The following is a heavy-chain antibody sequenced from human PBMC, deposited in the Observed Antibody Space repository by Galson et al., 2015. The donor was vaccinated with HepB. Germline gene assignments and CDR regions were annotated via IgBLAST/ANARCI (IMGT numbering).Heavy chain of an antibody. V-gene: IGHV3-33*01. CDR2: IWYDGSNK. J-gene: IGHJ4*02. D-gene: IGHD3-22*01. Sequence: SLRLSCAASGFTFSSYGMHWVRQAPGKGLEWVAVIWYDGSNKYYADSVKGRFTISRDNSKNTLYLQMNSLRAEDTAVYYCARETYYYDSSGYYQDYWGQGTLVTVSS. CDR3: ARETYYYDSSGYYQDY. CDR1: GFTFSSYG.